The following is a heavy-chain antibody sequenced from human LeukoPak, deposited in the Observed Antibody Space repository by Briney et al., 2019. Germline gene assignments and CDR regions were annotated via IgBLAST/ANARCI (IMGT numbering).Heavy chain of an antibody. CDR1: GGSITTTDFD. V-gene: IGHV4-39*01. CDR2: ISSSGKA. J-gene: IGHJ4*02. D-gene: IGHD1-26*01. Sequence: SETLSLTCAVSGGSITTTDFDWAWIRQPPGQGFEWIATISSSGKAYYYPSLMSRVTRSVDTSKNQFSLDVTSVTAADTGLFYCARFKGGTGFDYWGRGILVIVS. CDR3: ARFKGGTGFDY.